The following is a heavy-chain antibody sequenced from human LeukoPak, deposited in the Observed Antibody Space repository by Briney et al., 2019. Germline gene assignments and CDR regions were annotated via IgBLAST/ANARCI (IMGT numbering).Heavy chain of an antibody. V-gene: IGHV1-69*06. J-gene: IGHJ6*03. CDR1: GYTFTSYG. D-gene: IGHD6-13*01. CDR3: ARGHGSSWWFYYYMDV. Sequence: SVKVSCKASGYTFTSYGISWVRQAPGQGLEWMGGIIPIFGTANYAQKFQGRVTITADKSTSTAYMELSSLRSEDTAVYYCARGHGSSWWFYYYMDVWGKGTTVTVSS. CDR2: IIPIFGTA.